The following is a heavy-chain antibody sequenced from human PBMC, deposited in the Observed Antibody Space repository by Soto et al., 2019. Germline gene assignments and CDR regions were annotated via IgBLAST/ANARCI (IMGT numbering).Heavy chain of an antibody. V-gene: IGHV3-23*01. Sequence: EVQLLKSGGGLVQPGGSLRLPCAASGFTFSSFAMSWVRQAPGKGLEWVSAIGSRGDSTYYADSVKGRFTISRDNSKNTLYLQMNSLRAEDTAVYYCAKDLIYGYNSGRPFDSWGQGTLVTVSS. CDR2: IGSRGDST. D-gene: IGHD6-19*01. CDR1: GFTFSSFA. J-gene: IGHJ4*02. CDR3: AKDLIYGYNSGRPFDS.